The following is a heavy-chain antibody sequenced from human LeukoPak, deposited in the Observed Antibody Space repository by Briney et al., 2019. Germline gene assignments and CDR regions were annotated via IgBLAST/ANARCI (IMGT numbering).Heavy chain of an antibody. D-gene: IGHD2-2*01. CDR2: VKSKTDGGTT. Sequence: GGSLRLSWAASGFTFSHAWSWVRQAPGKGLEWVGRVKSKTDGGTTDYAAPVKGRFTISRDDSKTTLYLQMNSLKTEDTAVYYCITDTSCSSTRCYYYYYMDVWGKGTTVTVSS. CDR1: GFTFSHAW. V-gene: IGHV3-15*01. CDR3: ITDTSCSSTRCYYYYYMDV. J-gene: IGHJ6*03.